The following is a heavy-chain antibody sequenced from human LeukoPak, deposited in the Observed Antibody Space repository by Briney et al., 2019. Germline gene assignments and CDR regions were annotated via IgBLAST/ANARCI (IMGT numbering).Heavy chain of an antibody. CDR1: GFTFDDYG. V-gene: IGHV3-20*04. Sequence: GGSLRLSCAASGFTFDDYGMSWVRQAPGKGLEWVSGINWNGGSTGYADSMKGRFTISRDNAKNSLYLQMNSLRAEDTALYYCAGEGRNLQYYYGSGSLDYWGQGTLVTVSS. CDR3: AGEGRNLQYYYGSGSLDY. D-gene: IGHD3-10*01. J-gene: IGHJ4*02. CDR2: INWNGGST.